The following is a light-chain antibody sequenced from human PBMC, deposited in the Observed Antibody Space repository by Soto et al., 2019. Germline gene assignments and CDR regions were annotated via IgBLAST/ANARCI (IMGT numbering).Light chain of an antibody. CDR3: QQYNTSPRT. J-gene: IGKJ1*01. Sequence: SASVGDRVTITCRASQSISSYLNWYQQKPGKAPKLLIYAASSLKRGVPSRFSGSGSGTDFTLTISRLEPEDFAVYYCQQYNTSPRTFGQGTKVDIK. V-gene: IGKV1-39*01. CDR2: AAS. CDR1: QSISSY.